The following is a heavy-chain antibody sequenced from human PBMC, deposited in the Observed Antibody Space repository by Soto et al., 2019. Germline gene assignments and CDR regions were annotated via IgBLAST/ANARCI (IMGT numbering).Heavy chain of an antibody. CDR3: ARTELRFLEWSSGYYYAMDV. D-gene: IGHD3-3*01. CDR1: GYTFTGNF. Sequence: QVQLVQSGAEVKKPGASVKVSCKASGYTFTGNFMHWVRQAPGQGLEWMGWINPNSGGTNYAQKFQGRVTSTRDTSISPAYKELSSLRSDDTAVYYCARTELRFLEWSSGYYYAMDVWGQGTTVTVSS. J-gene: IGHJ6*02. V-gene: IGHV1-2*01. CDR2: INPNSGGT.